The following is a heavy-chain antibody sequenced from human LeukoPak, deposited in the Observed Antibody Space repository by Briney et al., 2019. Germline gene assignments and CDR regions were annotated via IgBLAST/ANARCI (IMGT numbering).Heavy chain of an antibody. D-gene: IGHD4-17*01. CDR3: ARDDYGDSKGRFDP. V-gene: IGHV1-18*01. CDR1: GYIFTTYA. Sequence: GASVKVSCKASGYIFTTYAMNWVRQAPGQGLEWMGWISGYNGNTNYAQKLQGRVTMTTDTSTTTAYMELRSLRSDDTAVYYCARDDYGDSKGRFDPWGQGTLVTVSS. CDR2: ISGYNGNT. J-gene: IGHJ5*02.